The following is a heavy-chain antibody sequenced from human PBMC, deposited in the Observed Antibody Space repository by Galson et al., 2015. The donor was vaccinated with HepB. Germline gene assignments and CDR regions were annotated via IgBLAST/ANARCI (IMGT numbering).Heavy chain of an antibody. D-gene: IGHD2-2*01. CDR2: IKQDGSEK. CDR1: GFTISSYW. J-gene: IGHJ4*02. V-gene: IGHV3-7*01. CDR3: ARDAYATGSLDY. Sequence: SLRLSCAASGFTISSYWMNWVRQAPGKGLEWVGNIKQDGSEKYYADSVKGRFTISRDNAKNSLALQTKSLRVEDTAVYLCARDAYATGSLDYWGQGTLVTVSS.